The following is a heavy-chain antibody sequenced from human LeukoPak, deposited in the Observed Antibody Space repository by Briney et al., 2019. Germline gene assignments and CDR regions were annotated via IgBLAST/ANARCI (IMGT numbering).Heavy chain of an antibody. Sequence: SGPTLVNPPQTLTLTCTFSGFSLSTSGVGVGWIRQPPGKALEWLTLTYWNDDKRYSPSLKSRLTITKDTSKIQVVLTMTNMDPVDTATYYCAHRPPYYDSSGYYLYWSQGTLVTVSS. D-gene: IGHD3-22*01. CDR2: TYWNDDK. V-gene: IGHV2-5*01. CDR1: GFSLSTSGVG. J-gene: IGHJ4*02. CDR3: AHRPPYYDSSGYYLY.